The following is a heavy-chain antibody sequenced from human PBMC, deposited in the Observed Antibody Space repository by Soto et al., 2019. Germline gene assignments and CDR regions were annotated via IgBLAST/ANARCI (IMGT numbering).Heavy chain of an antibody. CDR3: ARDRNVVVPAAMTYYYYGMDV. D-gene: IGHD2-2*01. CDR2: ISYDGSNK. CDR1: GFTFSSYA. J-gene: IGHJ6*02. Sequence: GGSLRLSCAASGFTFSSYAMHWVRQAPGKGLEWVAVISYDGSNKYYADSVTGRFTISRDNSKNTLYLQMNSLRAEDTAVYYCARDRNVVVPAAMTYYYYGMDVWGQGTTVTVSS. V-gene: IGHV3-30-3*01.